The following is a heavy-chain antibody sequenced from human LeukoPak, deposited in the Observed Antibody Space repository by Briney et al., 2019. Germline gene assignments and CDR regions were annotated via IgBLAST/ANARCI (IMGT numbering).Heavy chain of an antibody. CDR1: GYTFTGYY. J-gene: IGHJ3*02. V-gene: IGHV1-46*01. Sequence: ASVKVSCKASGYTFTGYYMHWVRQAPGQGLEWMGIMNPSGGSTSYAQKFQGRVTMTRDTSTRTVYMELSSLRSEDTAVYYCAREEAVGAKFRHAFDIWGQRTMVTVSS. CDR2: MNPSGGST. CDR3: AREEAVGAKFRHAFDI. D-gene: IGHD1-26*01.